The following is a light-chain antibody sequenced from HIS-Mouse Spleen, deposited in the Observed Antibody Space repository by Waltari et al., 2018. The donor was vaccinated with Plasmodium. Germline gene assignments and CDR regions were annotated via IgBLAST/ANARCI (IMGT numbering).Light chain of an antibody. V-gene: IGLV1-47*01. Sequence: QSVLTQPPSASGPPGQRVTIPCSGSSSNIGSNYVYWYKQPPGTAPKLLIYRTKQRPSGFPDRFSGSKSGTSASLAISGLRSEDEADYYCAAWDDSLSGWVFGGGTKLTVL. CDR1: SSNIGSNY. J-gene: IGLJ3*02. CDR2: RTK. CDR3: AAWDDSLSGWV.